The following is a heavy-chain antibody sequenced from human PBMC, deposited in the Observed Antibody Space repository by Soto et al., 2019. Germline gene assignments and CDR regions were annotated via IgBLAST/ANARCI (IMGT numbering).Heavy chain of an antibody. CDR2: IYSGGST. Sequence: EVKLVESGGGLIQPGGSLRLSCAASGFTVNNNYMSWVRQAPGKGLEWVSVIYSGGSTSYADSVKGRFTISRDNSKNTLYLQMNSRRAENTAVYYCARGASWYGDYSYYAMDVWGKGTTVTVS. D-gene: IGHD6-13*01. CDR1: GFTVNNNY. CDR3: ARGASWYGDYSYYAMDV. V-gene: IGHV3-53*01. J-gene: IGHJ6*04.